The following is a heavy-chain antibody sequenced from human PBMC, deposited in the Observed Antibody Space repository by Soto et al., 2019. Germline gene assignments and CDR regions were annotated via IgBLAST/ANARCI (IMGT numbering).Heavy chain of an antibody. CDR2: IIPIFGTA. CDR3: AIGVDTPMVPYYFAY. D-gene: IGHD5-18*01. V-gene: IGHV1-69*13. Sequence: ASVKVSCKASGGTFSSYAISWVRQAPGQGLEWMGGIIPIFGTANYAQKLQGRVTITADASTSTAYMELSSLRSDDTAVYYCAIGVDTPMVPYYFAYWGQGTLVPVSS. J-gene: IGHJ4*02. CDR1: GGTFSSYA.